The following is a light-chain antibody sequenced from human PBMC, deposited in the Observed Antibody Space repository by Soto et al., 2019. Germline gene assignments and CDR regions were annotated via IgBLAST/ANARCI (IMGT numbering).Light chain of an antibody. J-gene: IGLJ1*01. CDR1: SSDIGGYDF. CDR2: EDN. CDR3: CAYGGSSNYV. Sequence: QSALTQPPSASGSPGQAVTISCTGTSSDIGGYDFVSWYQQLPGTVPKLLIYEDNKRPSGLSNHSSGSRSGNTASLTISGLQSEDEADYYCCAYGGSSNYVFGTGTKV. V-gene: IGLV2-8*01.